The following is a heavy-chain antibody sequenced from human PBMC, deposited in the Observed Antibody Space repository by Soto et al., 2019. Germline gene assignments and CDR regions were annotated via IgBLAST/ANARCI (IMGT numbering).Heavy chain of an antibody. Sequence: SVKVSCKASGGTFSSYAISWVRQAPGQGLEWMGGIIPIFGTANYAQKFQGRVTITADESTSTAYMELSSLRSEDTAVYYCARDPKMFAGDLGWFAPWGQGTLVTVSS. CDR3: ARDPKMFAGDLGWFAP. CDR2: IIPIFGTA. D-gene: IGHD3-10*02. V-gene: IGHV1-69*13. CDR1: GGTFSSYA. J-gene: IGHJ5*02.